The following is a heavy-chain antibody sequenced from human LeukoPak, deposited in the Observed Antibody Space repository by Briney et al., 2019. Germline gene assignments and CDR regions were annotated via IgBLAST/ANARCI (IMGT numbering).Heavy chain of an antibody. V-gene: IGHV4-4*07. J-gene: IGHJ5*02. CDR2: INTSGST. D-gene: IGHD6-25*01. CDR1: GGSISSYY. CDR3: AREGGDPRWLDP. Sequence: SETLSLTCTVSGGSISSYYWTWIRQSAGKGLEWIGRINTSGSTNYNPSLRSRVTMSVSTSRNQFSLNLTSVTAADTAVYSCAREGGDPRWLDPWGQGTLVTVSS.